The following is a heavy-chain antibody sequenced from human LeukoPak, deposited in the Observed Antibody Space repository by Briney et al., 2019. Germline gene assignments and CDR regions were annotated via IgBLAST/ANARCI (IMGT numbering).Heavy chain of an antibody. CDR2: IYNTGST. Sequence: SETLSLTCTVSGGSISSYYWNWIRQPPGKGLEWIGYIYNTGSTYYNPSLKSRVPISVDTSKNQFSLKLSSVTAADTAVYYCAREGGSSSSWYPGYYYMDVWGKGTTVTVSS. J-gene: IGHJ6*03. V-gene: IGHV4-59*12. CDR1: GGSISSYY. D-gene: IGHD6-13*01. CDR3: AREGGSSSSWYPGYYYMDV.